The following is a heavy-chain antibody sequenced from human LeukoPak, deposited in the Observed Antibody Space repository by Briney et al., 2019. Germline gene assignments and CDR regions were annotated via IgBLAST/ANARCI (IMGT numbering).Heavy chain of an antibody. J-gene: IGHJ4*02. CDR3: AKEYYYDSSGYYWVDY. Sequence: GGSLRLSCAASGFTFSSYGMHWVRQAPGKGLEWVAFIRYDGNNKYYADSVKGRFTISRDNSKNTLYLQMNSLRAEDTAVYYCAKEYYYDSSGYYWVDYWGQGTLVTVSS. V-gene: IGHV3-30*02. CDR1: GFTFSSYG. CDR2: IRYDGNNK. D-gene: IGHD3-22*01.